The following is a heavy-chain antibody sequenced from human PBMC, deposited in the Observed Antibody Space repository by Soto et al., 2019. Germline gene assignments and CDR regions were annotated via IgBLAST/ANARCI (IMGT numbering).Heavy chain of an antibody. CDR1: GFTFADYA. D-gene: IGHD2-21*01. CDR3: SRDQPIHP. V-gene: IGHV3-49*04. J-gene: IGHJ3*01. Sequence: GGSLRLSCTASGFTFADYAMSWVRQAPGKGLEWVGFIRSKGSGGTSEYAASVKGRFTFSRDDSKSIAYLQMNSLKIEDTAVYYCSRDQPIHPWGQGTMVTVSS. CDR2: IRSKGSGGTS.